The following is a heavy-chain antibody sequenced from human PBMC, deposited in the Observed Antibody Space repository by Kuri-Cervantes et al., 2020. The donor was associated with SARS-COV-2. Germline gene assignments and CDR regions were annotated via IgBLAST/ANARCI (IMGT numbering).Heavy chain of an antibody. J-gene: IGHJ6*02. CDR3: ARDLTLGYCSGGSGYYYYYGMDV. CDR2: INSDGSST. D-gene: IGHD2-15*01. Sequence: GGSLRLSCAASGFTFSSYWMHWVRQAPGKGLVWVSRINSDGSSTSYADSVKGRFTISRDNAKNTLYLQMNSLRAEDTAVYYCARDLTLGYCSGGSGYYYYYGMDVWGQGTTVTVSS. V-gene: IGHV3-74*01. CDR1: GFTFSSYW.